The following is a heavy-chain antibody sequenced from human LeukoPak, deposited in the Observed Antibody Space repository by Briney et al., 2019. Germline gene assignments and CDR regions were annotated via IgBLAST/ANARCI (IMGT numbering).Heavy chain of an antibody. CDR3: ARKAREFDY. CDR2: IYYSGIP. V-gene: IGHV4-59*02. Sequence: SDTLSLTYTVSGDSVTNYYWSWIRQPPGRGLECIGYIYYSGIPNYNPSLKSRVTISIDTSKNQFSLKLSSVTAADTAVYYCARKAREFDYWGQGTLVTVPS. D-gene: IGHD1-26*01. CDR1: GDSVTNYY. J-gene: IGHJ4*02.